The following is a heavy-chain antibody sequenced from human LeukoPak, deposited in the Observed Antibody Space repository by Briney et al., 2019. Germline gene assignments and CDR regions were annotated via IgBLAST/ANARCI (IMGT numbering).Heavy chain of an antibody. CDR2: IYSGGST. J-gene: IGHJ4*02. CDR3: ARGEGIGDIDY. Sequence: PGGSLRLSCAASGFTVSSNYMSWVRQAPGKGLEWVSVIYSGGSTYYADSVKGRFTISRDNSKNTLSLHMEGLRPDDTAVYYCARGEGIGDIDYWGQGTLVTVSS. D-gene: IGHD3-10*01. CDR1: GFTVSSNY. V-gene: IGHV3-66*01.